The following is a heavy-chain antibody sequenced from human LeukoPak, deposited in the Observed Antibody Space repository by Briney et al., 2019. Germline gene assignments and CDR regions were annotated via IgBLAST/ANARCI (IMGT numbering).Heavy chain of an antibody. CDR3: ARHSSARHLSLAFDY. D-gene: IGHD2/OR15-2a*01. CDR1: GGSISSYY. CDR2: IYYLGTT. Sequence: SETLSLTCTVSGGSISSYYGSWIRQPPGKGLEWIGYIYYLGTTNYNPSIKSRVTISADTSKHHFSLRPTSVPAADTAVYYCARHSSARHLSLAFDYWGQGALVTVSS. J-gene: IGHJ4*02. V-gene: IGHV4-59*08.